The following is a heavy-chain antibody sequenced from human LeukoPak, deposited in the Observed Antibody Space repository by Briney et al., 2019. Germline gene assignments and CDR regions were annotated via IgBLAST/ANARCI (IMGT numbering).Heavy chain of an antibody. CDR1: GFTFSSYE. Sequence: GGSLRLSCAASGFTFSSYEMNWVRQDPGKGLEWVSYISSSGTTKYYADSVKGRFTLSRDNAKKSLSLQMNSLRAEDTAIYYCARSNRDAFDMWGQGTVVTVSS. CDR3: ARSNRDAFDM. V-gene: IGHV3-48*03. CDR2: ISSSGTTK. J-gene: IGHJ3*02. D-gene: IGHD2/OR15-2a*01.